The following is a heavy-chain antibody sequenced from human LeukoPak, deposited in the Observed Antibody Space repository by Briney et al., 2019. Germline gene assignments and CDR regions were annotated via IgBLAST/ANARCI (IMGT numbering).Heavy chain of an antibody. Sequence: SETLSLTCAVSGYSISSGYYWGWIRQPPGKGLEWIGSIYHSGCTYYNPSLKSRVTISVDTSKNQFSLKLSSVTAADTAVYYCARERGKVWFDPWGQGTLVTVSS. CDR1: GYSISSGYY. J-gene: IGHJ5*02. CDR3: ARERGKVWFDP. CDR2: IYHSGCT. V-gene: IGHV4-38-2*02.